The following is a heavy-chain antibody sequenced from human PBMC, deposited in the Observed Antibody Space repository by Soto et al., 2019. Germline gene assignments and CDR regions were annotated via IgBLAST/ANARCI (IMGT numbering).Heavy chain of an antibody. D-gene: IGHD5-12*01. J-gene: IGHJ4*02. Sequence: QVQLVQSGAEVKKPGSSVKVSCKASGGTFSSYAISWVRQAPGQGLEWMGGISAYNGNTNYAQKLQGRVTMTTDTSTSTAYMELRSLRSDDTAVYYCARDARGDGYIRDDYWGQGTLVTVSS. CDR2: ISAYNGNT. CDR3: ARDARGDGYIRDDY. CDR1: GGTFSSYA. V-gene: IGHV1-18*01.